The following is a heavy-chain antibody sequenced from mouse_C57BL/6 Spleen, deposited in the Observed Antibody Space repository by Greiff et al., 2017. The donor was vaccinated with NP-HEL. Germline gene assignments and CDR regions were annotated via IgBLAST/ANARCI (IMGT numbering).Heavy chain of an antibody. CDR2: INPSSGYT. Sequence: QVQLQQSGAELAKPGASVKLSCKASGYTFTSYWMHWVKQRPGQGLEWIGYINPSSGYTKYNQKFKDKATFTADKSSSTAYMQLSSLTYEDSAVYYCARGDAMDYWGQGTSVTVSS. J-gene: IGHJ4*01. CDR1: GYTFTSYW. V-gene: IGHV1-7*01. CDR3: ARGDAMDY.